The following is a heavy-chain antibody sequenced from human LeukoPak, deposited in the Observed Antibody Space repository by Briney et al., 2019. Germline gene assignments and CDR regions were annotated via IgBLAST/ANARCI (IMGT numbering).Heavy chain of an antibody. V-gene: IGHV1-24*01. CDR3: TTDLDY. CDR1: GYTLNELS. J-gene: IGHJ4*02. Sequence: ASVKVSCKASGYTLNELSIHWVRQAPGKGLEWMGGPDPEDGETIYAQKFRGRLTMTEDTSTDTAYMELSSLRSDDTAVYYCTTDLDYWGQGSLVTVSS. CDR2: PDPEDGET.